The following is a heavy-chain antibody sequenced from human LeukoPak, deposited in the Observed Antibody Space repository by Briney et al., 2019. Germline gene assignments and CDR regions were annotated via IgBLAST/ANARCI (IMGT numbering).Heavy chain of an antibody. CDR2: IIPIFGTA. D-gene: IGHD1-26*01. V-gene: IGHV1-69*05. CDR3: ARVRREWELSDAFDI. CDR1: GGTFSSYA. J-gene: IGHJ3*02. Sequence: SVKVSCKASGGTFSSYAISWVRQAPGQGLEWMGGIIPIFGTANYAQKFQGRVTITTDESTSTAYMELSSLRSEDTAVYYCARVRREWELSDAFDIWGQGTMVTVSS.